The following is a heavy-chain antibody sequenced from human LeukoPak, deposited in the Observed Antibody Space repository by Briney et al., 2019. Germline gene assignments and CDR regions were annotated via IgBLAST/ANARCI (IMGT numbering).Heavy chain of an antibody. D-gene: IGHD2-21*02. CDR2: ISSSSSYI. V-gene: IGHV3-21*01. CDR3: ANERQVTTTYYFDY. CDR1: GFTFSSYS. Sequence: PGGSLRLSCAASGFTFSSYSMNWVRQAPGKGLEWVSSISSSSSYIYYADSVKGRFTISRDNAKNSLYLQMNSLRAEDTAVYYCANERQVTTTYYFDYWGQGTLVTVSS. J-gene: IGHJ4*02.